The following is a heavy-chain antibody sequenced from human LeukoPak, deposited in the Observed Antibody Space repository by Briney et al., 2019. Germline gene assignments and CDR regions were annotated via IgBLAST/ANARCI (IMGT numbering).Heavy chain of an antibody. Sequence: ASETLSLTCTVSGYSISSGYYWGWIRQPPGKGLEGTGSIYHSGSTYYNPSLKSRVTISVDTSKNQFSLKLSSVTAADTAVYYCARLEGWIAVAGVDYWGQGTLVTVSS. CDR2: IYHSGST. CDR3: ARLEGWIAVAGVDY. V-gene: IGHV4-38-2*02. J-gene: IGHJ4*02. CDR1: GYSISSGYY. D-gene: IGHD6-19*01.